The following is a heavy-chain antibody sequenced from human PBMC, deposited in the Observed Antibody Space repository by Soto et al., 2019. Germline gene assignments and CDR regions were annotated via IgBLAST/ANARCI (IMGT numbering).Heavy chain of an antibody. Sequence: EVQLVESGGGLVQPGGSLTLSCAASGFTFSSYWMHWVRQAPGKGLVWVARIKSDGSGTIYADSVKGRLTISRDNARNTLYPQMNRLRAEVTAVYSCARGDGDYDDGNGYLGRHWGQGTLVTVSS. CDR1: GFTFSSYW. J-gene: IGHJ4*02. D-gene: IGHD3-22*01. V-gene: IGHV3-74*01. CDR3: ARGDGDYDDGNGYLGRH. CDR2: IKSDGSGT.